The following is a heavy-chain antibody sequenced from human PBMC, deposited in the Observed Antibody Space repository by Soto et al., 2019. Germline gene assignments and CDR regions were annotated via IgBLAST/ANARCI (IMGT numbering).Heavy chain of an antibody. Sequence: EVQLVESGGGLVQPGRSLRLSCAASGFTFDDYAMHWVRQAPGKGLEWVSGISWNSGSIGYADSVKGRFTISRDNAKNSLYLQMNSLRAEDTALYYCARLYSSGWYLSYYYYGMDGWGQGTTVTVSS. CDR1: GFTFDDYA. D-gene: IGHD6-19*01. CDR3: ARLYSSGWYLSYYYYGMDG. J-gene: IGHJ6*02. CDR2: ISWNSGSI. V-gene: IGHV3-9*01.